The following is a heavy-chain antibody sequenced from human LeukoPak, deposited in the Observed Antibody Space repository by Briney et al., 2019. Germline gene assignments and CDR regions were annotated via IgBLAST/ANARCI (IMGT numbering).Heavy chain of an antibody. Sequence: SETLSLTCTVSGSSISSYYWSWIRQPPGKGLEWIGYIYYSGSTDYNPSLKSRVSLSVDTSKNQFSLKLSSVTAADTAVYYCAREPRSSWFDYWSQGTLVTVSS. D-gene: IGHD6-13*01. J-gene: IGHJ4*02. CDR1: GSSISSYY. V-gene: IGHV4-59*01. CDR3: AREPRSSWFDY. CDR2: IYYSGST.